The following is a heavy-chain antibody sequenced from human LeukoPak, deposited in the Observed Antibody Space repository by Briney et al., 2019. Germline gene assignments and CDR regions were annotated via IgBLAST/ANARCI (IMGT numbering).Heavy chain of an antibody. CDR1: GFTFSSYS. Sequence: GGSLRLSCAVSGFTFSSYSMNWVRQAPGEGLEWVSSISSSSTYIYYADSVKGRFTISRDDAKNSLYLQMNSLRAEDTAVYYCARDPEDTAMADYWGQGTLVTVSS. CDR2: ISSSSTYI. V-gene: IGHV3-21*01. D-gene: IGHD5-18*01. J-gene: IGHJ4*02. CDR3: ARDPEDTAMADY.